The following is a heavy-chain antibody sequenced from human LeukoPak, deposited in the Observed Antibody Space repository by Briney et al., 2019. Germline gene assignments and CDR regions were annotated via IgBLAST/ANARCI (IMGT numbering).Heavy chain of an antibody. J-gene: IGHJ6*03. CDR1: GDSVSSNNTA. CDR3: ARDSYIVLMEYYYMDV. CDR2: TYYRSKWYF. Sequence: SQTLSLTCAISGDSVSSNNTAWNWIRQSPSRGLEWLGRTYYRSKWYFDYAVSVESRITINPDTSKNQFSLQLNSVTPEDTAVYYCARDSYIVLMEYYYMDVWGKGTTVTVSS. V-gene: IGHV6-1*01. D-gene: IGHD2-8*01.